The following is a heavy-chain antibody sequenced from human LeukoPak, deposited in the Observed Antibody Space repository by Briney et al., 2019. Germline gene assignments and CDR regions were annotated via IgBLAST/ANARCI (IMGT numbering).Heavy chain of an antibody. D-gene: IGHD3-10*01. Sequence: GGSLRLSCAASGFTFSTYAMRWVRQAPGKGLEWVTTISGSDGRAYYADSVKGRFTISRDNSKNTLYLQMNSLRAEDTAVYYCAKGESHPKYYFDYWGQGTLVAVSS. CDR3: AKGESHPKYYFDY. V-gene: IGHV3-23*01. CDR2: ISGSDGRA. CDR1: GFTFSTYA. J-gene: IGHJ4*02.